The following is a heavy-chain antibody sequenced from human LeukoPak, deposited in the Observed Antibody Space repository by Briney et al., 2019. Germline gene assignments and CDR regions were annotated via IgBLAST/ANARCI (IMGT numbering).Heavy chain of an antibody. V-gene: IGHV1-46*01. J-gene: IGHJ4*02. D-gene: IGHD3-22*01. CDR2: INPSGGST. CDR3: ASSYYYDSSGYSLGY. Sequence: GASVKVSCKASGYTFTSYYMHWVRQAPGQGLEWMGIINPSGGSTSYAQKFQGRVTMTRDTSTSTVYMELSSLRSGDTAVYYCASSYYYDSSGYSLGYWGQGTLVTVSS. CDR1: GYTFTSYY.